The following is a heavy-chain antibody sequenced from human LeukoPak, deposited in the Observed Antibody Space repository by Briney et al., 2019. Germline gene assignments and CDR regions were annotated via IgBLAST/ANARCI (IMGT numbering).Heavy chain of an antibody. V-gene: IGHV3-21*01. CDR2: ISSRSGYI. CDR1: GFTFSSYA. CDR3: ASLHSVDQAMANDFDY. J-gene: IGHJ4*02. D-gene: IGHD5-18*01. Sequence: AGGSLRLSCAASGFTFSSYAMSWVRQAPGKGLEWVSSISSRSGYIYHGDSVKGRFTISRDNAKKLLYLQVNSLRAEDTAVYYCASLHSVDQAMANDFDYWGQGTLVTVSS.